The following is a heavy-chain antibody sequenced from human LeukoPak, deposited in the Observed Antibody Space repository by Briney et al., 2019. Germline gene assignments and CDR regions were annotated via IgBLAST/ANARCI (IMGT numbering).Heavy chain of an antibody. D-gene: IGHD3-10*01. V-gene: IGHV1-24*01. CDR2: FDPEDGET. CDR3: ATAQIHYGSGSYPNYYYYYMDV. J-gene: IGHJ6*03. Sequence: ASVKVSCKVSGYTLTELSMHWVRQAPGKGLEWMGGFDPEDGETIYAQKFQGRVTMTEDTSTDTAYMELSSLRSEDTAVYYCATAQIHYGSGSYPNYYYYYMDVWGKETTVTISS. CDR1: GYTLTELS.